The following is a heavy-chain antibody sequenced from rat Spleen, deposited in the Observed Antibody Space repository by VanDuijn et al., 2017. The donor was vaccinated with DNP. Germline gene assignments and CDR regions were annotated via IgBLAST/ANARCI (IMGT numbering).Heavy chain of an antibody. D-gene: IGHD5-1*01. Sequence: EVQLVESGGGLVQPGGSLKLSCAASGFTFSDYDMAWVRQAPTKGLEWVASISPSGGSTYYRDSVKGRFTVSRDNAKSTLYLQMDSLRSEDTATYYCARRLTGPFDYWGQGVMVTVSS. CDR1: GFTFSDYD. CDR3: ARRLTGPFDY. J-gene: IGHJ2*01. CDR2: ISPSGGST. V-gene: IGHV5-25*01.